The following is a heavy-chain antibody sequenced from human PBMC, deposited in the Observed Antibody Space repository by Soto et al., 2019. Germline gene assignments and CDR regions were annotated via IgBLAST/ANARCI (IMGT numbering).Heavy chain of an antibody. J-gene: IGHJ2*01. CDR1: GVIFSDYA. CDR2: MSGGGDTR. D-gene: IGHD6-19*01. V-gene: IGHV3-23*01. CDR3: ARIPQIAVAGTRFGYFDL. Sequence: GGFLRLSCVASGVIFSDYAMTWVRLVPGAGLEWVSPMSGGGDTRYYTGSVKGRFTISRDNAKNTLFLQGTNLGAEDTAVYYCARIPQIAVAGTRFGYFDLWGRGTLVTVSS.